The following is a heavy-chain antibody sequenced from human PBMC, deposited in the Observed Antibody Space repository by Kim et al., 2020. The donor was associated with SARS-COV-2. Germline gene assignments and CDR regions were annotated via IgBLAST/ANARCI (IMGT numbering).Heavy chain of an antibody. D-gene: IGHD2-21*01. J-gene: IGHJ4*02. CDR2: IKTNSEGGII. CDR3: ATDLHDGGVFELRKVIAY. V-gene: IGHV3-15*05. CDR1: GFTFYTAW. Sequence: GGSLRLSCAASGFTFYTAWMLWVRQAPGKGLEWVGRIKTNSEGGIIDYTSPVEGRFIISRDDSKNTAYLHMNSLKTEDTAVYYCATDLHDGGVFELRKVIAYWGQATLVTVPS.